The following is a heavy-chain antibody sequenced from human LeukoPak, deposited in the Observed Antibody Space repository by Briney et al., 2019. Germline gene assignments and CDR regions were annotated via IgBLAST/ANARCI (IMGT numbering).Heavy chain of an antibody. CDR2: INPNSGGT. CDR3: ARDPFGVTVIGDAFDI. J-gene: IGHJ3*02. V-gene: IGHV1-2*02. Sequence: ASVKVSCKASGYTFTGYYMHWVRQAPGQGLEWMGWINPNSGGTNYAQKLQGRVTMTTDTSTSTAYMELRSLRSDDTAVYYCARDPFGVTVIGDAFDIWGQGTMVTVSS. CDR1: GYTFTGYY. D-gene: IGHD3-22*01.